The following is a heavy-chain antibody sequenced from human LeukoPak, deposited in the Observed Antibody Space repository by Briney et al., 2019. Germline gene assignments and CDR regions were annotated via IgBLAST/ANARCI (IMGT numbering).Heavy chain of an antibody. CDR2: ISTSGDST. V-gene: IGHV3-21*06. CDR3: VNNGSLDY. D-gene: IGHD5-24*01. J-gene: IGHJ4*02. CDR1: GFTFSSQN. Sequence: GGSLRLSCAASGFTFSSQNMNWARQAPGGGVEGGAYISTSGDSTKYADSVEGRFTISRDNAENSLFLLMTRLRVEDTAVYYCVNNGSLDYWGQGILVTVSS.